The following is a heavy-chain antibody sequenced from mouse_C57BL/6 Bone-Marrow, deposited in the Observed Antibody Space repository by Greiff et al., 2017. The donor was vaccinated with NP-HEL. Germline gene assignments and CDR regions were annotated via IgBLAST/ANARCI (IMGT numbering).Heavy chain of an antibody. D-gene: IGHD1-1*01. Sequence: QVQLQQPGAELVRPGSSVKLSCKASGYTFTSYWMHWVKQRPIQGLEWIGNIDPSDSETHYNQKFKDKATLTVDKSSSTAYMQLSSLTSEDSAVYYCARAYYGSSYYFDYWGQGTTLTVYS. V-gene: IGHV1-52*01. CDR3: ARAYYGSSYYFDY. CDR2: IDPSDSET. J-gene: IGHJ2*01. CDR1: GYTFTSYW.